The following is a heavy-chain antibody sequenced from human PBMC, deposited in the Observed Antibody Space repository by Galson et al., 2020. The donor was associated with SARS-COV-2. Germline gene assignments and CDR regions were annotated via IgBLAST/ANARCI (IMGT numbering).Heavy chain of an antibody. CDR2: ISYDGSNK. Sequence: GGSLRLSCAASGFTFSSYGMHWVRQAPGKGLEWVAVISYDGSNKYYADSVKGRFTISRDNSKNTLYLQMNSLRAEDTAVYYCAKEARRYSSSLVGEAFDIWGQGTMVTVSS. D-gene: IGHD6-6*01. CDR3: AKEARRYSSSLVGEAFDI. V-gene: IGHV3-30*18. CDR1: GFTFSSYG. J-gene: IGHJ3*02.